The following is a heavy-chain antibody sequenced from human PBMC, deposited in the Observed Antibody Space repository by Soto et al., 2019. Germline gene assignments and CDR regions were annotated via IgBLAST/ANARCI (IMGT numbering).Heavy chain of an antibody. CDR1: GFTFSSYA. Sequence: EVQLLESGGGLVQPGGSLRLSCAASGFTFSSYAMSWVSQAPGKGLEWVSAISGSGGSTYYADSVKGRFTISRDNSKNTLYLQMKSLRAEDTAVYYCAKGAVYSSSWYVRYWGQGTLVTVSS. CDR2: ISGSGGST. V-gene: IGHV3-23*01. D-gene: IGHD6-13*01. J-gene: IGHJ4*02. CDR3: AKGAVYSSSWYVRY.